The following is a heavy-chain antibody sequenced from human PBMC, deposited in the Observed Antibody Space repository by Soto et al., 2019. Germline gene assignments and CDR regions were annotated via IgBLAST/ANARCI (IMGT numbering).Heavy chain of an antibody. CDR3: ARDRGADFYATRWFDP. Sequence: GGSLRLSCAASGFTFSSYGMHWVRQAPGKGLEWVAVIWYDGSNKYYADSVKGRFTISRDNSKNTLYLQMNSLRAEDTAVYYCARDRGADFYATRWFDPWGQGTMVTVSS. CDR2: IWYDGSNK. V-gene: IGHV3-33*01. J-gene: IGHJ5*02. CDR1: GFTFSSYG. D-gene: IGHD2-21*01.